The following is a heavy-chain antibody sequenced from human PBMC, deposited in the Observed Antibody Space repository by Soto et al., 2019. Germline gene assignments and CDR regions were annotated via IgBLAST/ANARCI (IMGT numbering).Heavy chain of an antibody. D-gene: IGHD3-9*01. Sequence: PSETLSLTCTFSGDSLISGGHYWSWIRQHPGKGLEWIGHIYDSVNTYYSPSLRSRVTISADMSKNQFSLNLRSVTAADTAVYYCARVDHRGYFAILTDYWGQGTLVTVSS. CDR2: IYDSVNT. J-gene: IGHJ4*02. CDR3: ARVDHRGYFAILTDY. V-gene: IGHV4-31*03. CDR1: GDSLISGGHY.